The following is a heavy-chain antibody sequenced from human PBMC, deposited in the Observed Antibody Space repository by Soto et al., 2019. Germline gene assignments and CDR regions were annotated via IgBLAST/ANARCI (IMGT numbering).Heavy chain of an antibody. Sequence: SGPTLVNPTQTLTLTCTFSGFSLTTSGMRVGWIRQPPGKTLEWLAHIDWDFDKFYSPSLRTRLTISQDTSKNQVFLTVTDMDPVDTATYFCERMTTVGADFDYWGQGTLVTVSS. D-gene: IGHD1-26*01. CDR2: IDWDFDK. J-gene: IGHJ4*02. CDR3: ERMTTVGADFDY. V-gene: IGHV2-70*04. CDR1: GFSLTTSGMR.